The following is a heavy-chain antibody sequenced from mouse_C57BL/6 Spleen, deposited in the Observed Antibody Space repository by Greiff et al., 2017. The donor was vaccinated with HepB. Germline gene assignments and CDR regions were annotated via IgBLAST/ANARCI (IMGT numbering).Heavy chain of an antibody. D-gene: IGHD1-1*01. J-gene: IGHJ1*03. CDR1: GYTFTSYW. CDR2: IHPNSGST. CDR3: ARWVTTVAYWYFDV. Sequence: QVQLKQPGAELVKPGASVKLSCKASGYTFTSYWMHWVKQRPGQGLEWIGMIHPNSGSTNYNEKFKSKATLTVDKSSSTANMQLSSLTSEDSAVYWGARWVTTVAYWYFDVWGTGTTVTVSS. V-gene: IGHV1-64*01.